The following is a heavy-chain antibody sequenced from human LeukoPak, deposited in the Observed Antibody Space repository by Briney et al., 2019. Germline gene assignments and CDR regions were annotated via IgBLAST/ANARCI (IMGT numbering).Heavy chain of an antibody. J-gene: IGHJ4*02. CDR2: ISYDGSNK. V-gene: IGHV3-30-3*01. CDR1: GFTFSSYA. CDR3: ESGDLDY. D-gene: IGHD2-21*02. Sequence: PGGSLRLSCAASGFTFSSYAMHWVRQAPGKGLEWVAVISYDGSNKYYADPVKGRFTISRDNSKNTLYLQMNSLRAEDTAVYYCESGDLDYWGQGTLVTVSS.